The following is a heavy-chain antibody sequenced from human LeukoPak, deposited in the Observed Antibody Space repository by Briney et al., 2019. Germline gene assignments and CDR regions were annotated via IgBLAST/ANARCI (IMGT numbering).Heavy chain of an antibody. CDR1: GYTFTGYY. CDR3: ARGGWSGYSYGSEPEKYLDY. J-gene: IGHJ4*02. CDR2: INPNSGGT. D-gene: IGHD5-18*01. V-gene: IGHV1-2*02. Sequence: ASVKVSCKASGYTFTGYYIHWVRQVPGQGLEWMGWINPNSGGTNDAQKFQGRVTMTTDTSISTAYMELNRLRSDDTSVYYCARGGWSGYSYGSEPEKYLDYWGQGTLVTVSS.